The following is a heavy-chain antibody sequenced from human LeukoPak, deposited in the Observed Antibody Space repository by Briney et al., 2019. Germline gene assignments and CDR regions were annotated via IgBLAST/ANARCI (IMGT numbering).Heavy chain of an antibody. CDR2: INSDGTST. CDR3: ARHLSGYISSLAY. CDR1: RFTFSNYW. J-gene: IGHJ4*02. V-gene: IGHV3-74*01. D-gene: IGHD6-6*01. Sequence: PGGTLRLSCAASRFTFSNYWMHWVRQAPGKGLVWVSRINSDGTSTSYADSVKGRFTISRDNAKNTLYLQMNSLRAEDTAVYYCARHLSGYISSLAYWGQGTLVTVSS.